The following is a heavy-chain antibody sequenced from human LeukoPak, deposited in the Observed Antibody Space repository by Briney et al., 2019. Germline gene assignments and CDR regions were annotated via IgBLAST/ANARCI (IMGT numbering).Heavy chain of an antibody. CDR2: THPNSGNT. V-gene: IGHV1-8*01. J-gene: IGHJ6*02. CDR1: GYTFTSHD. CDR3: ARWGWPERGYYYGMDV. D-gene: IGHD6-19*01. Sequence: ASVKVSCQGSGYTFTSHDINWVRQATAHGHEWMGWTHPNSGNTGYAQKFQGRVTMPRNTSISTAYMELSSLRSEDTAVYYCARWGWPERGYYYGMDVWGQGTTVTVSS.